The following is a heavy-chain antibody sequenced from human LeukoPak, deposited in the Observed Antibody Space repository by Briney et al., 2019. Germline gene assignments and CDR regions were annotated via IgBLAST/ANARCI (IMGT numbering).Heavy chain of an antibody. Sequence: GGSLRLSCAASGFTVSIYGMHWVRQAPGKGLEWVAVIWYDGSNKYYGDSVKGRFTLSRDNPKNTLYLQMNSLRAEDTAVYYCARDRCTNGVCYYDYWGQGTLVTVSS. CDR3: ARDRCTNGVCYYDY. V-gene: IGHV3-33*01. CDR1: GFTVSIYG. D-gene: IGHD2-8*01. J-gene: IGHJ4*02. CDR2: IWYDGSNK.